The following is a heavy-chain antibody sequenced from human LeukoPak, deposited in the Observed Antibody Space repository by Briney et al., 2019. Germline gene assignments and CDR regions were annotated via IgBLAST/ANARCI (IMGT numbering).Heavy chain of an antibody. CDR3: ARDPNIVAAGYDY. Sequence: GGSLRLSCAASGFTFSSYAMHWVRQAPGKGLEWVAVISYDGSIKYYADSVKGRFTISRDTSKNTLYLRMNSLRAEDTAVYYCARDPNIVAAGYDYWGQGTLVTVSS. J-gene: IGHJ4*02. V-gene: IGHV3-30-3*01. CDR2: ISYDGSIK. D-gene: IGHD6-13*01. CDR1: GFTFSSYA.